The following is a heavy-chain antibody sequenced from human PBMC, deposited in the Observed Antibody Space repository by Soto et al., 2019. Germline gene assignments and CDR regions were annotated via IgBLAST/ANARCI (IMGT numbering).Heavy chain of an antibody. CDR2: IYYSGST. Sequence: SETLSLTCTVSGGSISSYYWSWIRQPPGKGLEWIGYIYYSGSTNYNPSLKSRVTISVDTSKNQFSLKLSSVTAADTAVYYCARDLSDYHFDYWGQGTLVTVSS. D-gene: IGHD1-26*01. CDR3: ARDLSDYHFDY. J-gene: IGHJ4*02. V-gene: IGHV4-59*01. CDR1: GGSISSYY.